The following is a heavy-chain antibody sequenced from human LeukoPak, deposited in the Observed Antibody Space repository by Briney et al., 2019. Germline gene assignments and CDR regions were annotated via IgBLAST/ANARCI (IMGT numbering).Heavy chain of an antibody. CDR1: GYTFTNYN. Sequence: ASVKVSCKTSGYTFTNYNINWVRQAPGQGLEWMGWISAYNGNTNSAQKFQGRVTMTTDTPTSTAYMELRSLTSDDTAVYYCARQPRDDAFDICGQGTMVTVSS. J-gene: IGHJ3*02. CDR2: ISAYNGNT. V-gene: IGHV1-18*01. CDR3: ARQPRDDAFDI.